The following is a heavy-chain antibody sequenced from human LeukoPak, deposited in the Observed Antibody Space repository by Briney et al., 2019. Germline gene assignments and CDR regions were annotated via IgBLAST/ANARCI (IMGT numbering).Heavy chain of an antibody. V-gene: IGHV3-7*01. Sequence: VGSLRLSCVASGFAFSSYWMSWVRQAPGKGLELVANISPDGSAEDYVDSVRGRFAISRDNAKRSLYLQMNSLSPEDTAVYYCANQAYSQFDYWGQGTLVSVSS. D-gene: IGHD4-11*01. CDR3: ANQAYSQFDY. CDR2: ISPDGSAE. J-gene: IGHJ4*02. CDR1: GFAFSSYW.